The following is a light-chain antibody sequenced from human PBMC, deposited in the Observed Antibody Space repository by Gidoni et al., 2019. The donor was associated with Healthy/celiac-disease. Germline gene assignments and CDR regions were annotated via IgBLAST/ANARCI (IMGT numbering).Light chain of an antibody. Sequence: EIVLTQSPGNLSLSPGERATLSCRASQRVSSSYLAWYQQKPGQAPRLLIYGASSRDTGIPDRFSGSGSGTDFTLTISRLEAEDFAVYYWQQYGSSPRTFGQGTKVEIK. J-gene: IGKJ1*01. V-gene: IGKV3-20*01. CDR3: QQYGSSPRT. CDR2: GAS. CDR1: QRVSSSY.